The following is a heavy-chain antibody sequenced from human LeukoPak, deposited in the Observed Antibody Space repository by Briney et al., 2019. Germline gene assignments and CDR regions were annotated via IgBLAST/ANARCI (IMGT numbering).Heavy chain of an antibody. Sequence: GGSLRLSCAASGFTFSSYSMNWVRQAPGKGLEWASSISSSSSYIYYADSVKGRFTISRDNAKNSLYLQMNSLRAEDTAVYYCARPIFWGLTSYGMDVWGQGTTVTVSS. D-gene: IGHD3-16*01. CDR2: ISSSSSYI. J-gene: IGHJ6*02. V-gene: IGHV3-21*01. CDR1: GFTFSSYS. CDR3: ARPIFWGLTSYGMDV.